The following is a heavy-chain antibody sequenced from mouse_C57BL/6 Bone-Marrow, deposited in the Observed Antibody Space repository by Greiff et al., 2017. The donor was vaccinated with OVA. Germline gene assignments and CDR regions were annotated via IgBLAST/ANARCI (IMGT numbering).Heavy chain of an antibody. CDR2: IYPGDGDT. D-gene: IGHD1-1*01. CDR3: ATIYYYGSSWYFDV. J-gene: IGHJ1*03. Sequence: RVESGASVKISCKASGYAFSSYWMNWVKQRPGKGLEWIGQIYPGDGDTNYNGKFKGKATLTADKSSSTAYMQLSSLTSEDSAVYFCATIYYYGSSWYFDVWGTGTTVTVSS. V-gene: IGHV1-80*01. CDR1: GYAFSSYW.